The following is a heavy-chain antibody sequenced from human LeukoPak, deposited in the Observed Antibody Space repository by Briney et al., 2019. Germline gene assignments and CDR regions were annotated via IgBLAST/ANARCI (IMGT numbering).Heavy chain of an antibody. CDR2: IIETGASP. CDR3: ARRGAGSGGLDY. D-gene: IGHD6-19*01. CDR1: GFSFSLYA. V-gene: IGHV3-23*01. Sequence: GGSLRLSCAASGFSFSLYAMDWVRQAPGKGLEWVSTIIETGASPYYADSVRGRFTVSRDSSKNMFYLQMNSLRAEDTAIYYCARRGAGSGGLDYWGQGTLVTVSS. J-gene: IGHJ4*02.